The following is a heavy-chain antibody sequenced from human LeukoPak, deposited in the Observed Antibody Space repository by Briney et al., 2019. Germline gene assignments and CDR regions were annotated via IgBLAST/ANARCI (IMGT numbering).Heavy chain of an antibody. D-gene: IGHD3-9*01. CDR3: ARARYDMPSWFDP. J-gene: IGHJ5*02. CDR2: NYYSGST. V-gene: IGHV4-59*01. Sequence: SETLSLTCTVSGGSISSYYWSWIRQPPGKGLEWIGYNYYSGSTNYNPSLKSRVTISVDTSKNQFSLKLSSVTAADTAVYYCARARYDMPSWFDPWGQGTLVTVSS. CDR1: GGSISSYY.